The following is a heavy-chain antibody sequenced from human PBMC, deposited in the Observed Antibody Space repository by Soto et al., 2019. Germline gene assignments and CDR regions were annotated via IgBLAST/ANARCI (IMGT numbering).Heavy chain of an antibody. J-gene: IGHJ4*02. CDR3: ASKIFGTTYFGN. D-gene: IGHD3-16*01. CDR1: GFTFSPYE. V-gene: IGHV3-48*03. Sequence: EVQLAESGGGLVQPGGSLRLSCAASGFTFSPYEMNWIRQAPGKGVEWISYIHGSGSPIFYANSVKSRFTISRDNAKNSLFLQMDSLRVEDTAIYYCASKIFGTTYFGNWGQGNFVTVSS. CDR2: IHGSGSPI.